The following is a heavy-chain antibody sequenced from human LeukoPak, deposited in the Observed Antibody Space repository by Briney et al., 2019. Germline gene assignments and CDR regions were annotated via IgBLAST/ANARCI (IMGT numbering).Heavy chain of an antibody. CDR1: GYTFTSYY. D-gene: IGHD2-15*01. J-gene: IGHJ5*02. V-gene: IGHV1-46*01. CDR2: INPSGGST. CDR3: ARGIVVVVTRQTWFDP. Sequence: ASVKASCKASGYTFTSYYMHWVRQAPGQGLEWMGIINPSGGSTSYAQKFQGRVTMTRDTSTSTVYMELSSLRSEDTAVYYCARGIVVVVTRQTWFDPWGQGTLVTVSS.